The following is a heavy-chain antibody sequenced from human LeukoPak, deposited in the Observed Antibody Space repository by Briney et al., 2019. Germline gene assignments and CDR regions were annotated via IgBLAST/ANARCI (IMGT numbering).Heavy chain of an antibody. J-gene: IGHJ4*02. CDR2: INHSGST. D-gene: IGHD3-16*01. Sequence: PSETLSLTCAVYGGSFSGYYWSWIRQPPGKGLEWIGEINHSGSTNYNPSLKSRVTISVDTSKNQFSLKLSSVTDADTAVYYCVRVLSNSGRTLLGLDYWGQGTMVTVSS. CDR3: VRVLSNSGRTLLGLDY. V-gene: IGHV4-34*01. CDR1: GGSFSGYY.